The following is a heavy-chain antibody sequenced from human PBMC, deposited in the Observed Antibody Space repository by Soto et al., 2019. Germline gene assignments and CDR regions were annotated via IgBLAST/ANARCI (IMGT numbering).Heavy chain of an antibody. CDR1: GYNFSSYA. J-gene: IGHJ4*02. V-gene: IGHV1-3*01. D-gene: IGHD7-27*01. CDR2: INAGYGNT. CDR3: ARDTGDVNVDF. Sequence: QVHLVQSGAEVRKPGASVKGSCKASGYNFSSYAMPWVRQAPGQRLEWRGWINAGYGNTKSSQKLQDRVTISRDTAASTANIALTSLRSEDTAVYYCARDTGDVNVDFWCQGTLVTGST.